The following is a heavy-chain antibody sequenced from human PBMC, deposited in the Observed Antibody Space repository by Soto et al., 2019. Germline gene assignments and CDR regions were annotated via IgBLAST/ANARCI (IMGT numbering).Heavy chain of an antibody. D-gene: IGHD2-2*01. CDR2: IWYDGSNK. CDR1: GFTFSSYG. V-gene: IGHV3-33*01. J-gene: IGHJ6*03. Sequence: GGSLRLSCAASGFTFSSYGMHWVRQAPGKGLEWVAVIWYDGSNKYYADSVKGRFTISRDNSKNTLYLQMNSLRAEDTAVYYCARGKRPAATLDYYYYMDVWGKGTTVTVSS. CDR3: ARGKRPAATLDYYYYMDV.